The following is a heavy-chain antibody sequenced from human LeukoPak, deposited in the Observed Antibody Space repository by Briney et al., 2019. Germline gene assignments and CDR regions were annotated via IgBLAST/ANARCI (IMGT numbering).Heavy chain of an antibody. D-gene: IGHD3-22*01. CDR2: VNPSVGST. CDR1: GYTFTTYY. Sequence: ASVKVPCKASGYTFTTYYMHWVRQAPGQGLEWMGIVNPSVGSTNYAQKFQGRLTVTRDTSTNTVYMELSSLRSEDTAVYYCARSGPNYYDSSGYYYGMDVWGQGTTVTVSS. V-gene: IGHV1-46*01. J-gene: IGHJ6*02. CDR3: ARSGPNYYDSSGYYYGMDV.